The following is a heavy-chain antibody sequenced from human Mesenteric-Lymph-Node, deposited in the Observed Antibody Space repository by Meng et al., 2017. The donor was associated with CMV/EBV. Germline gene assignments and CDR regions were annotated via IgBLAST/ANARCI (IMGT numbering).Heavy chain of an antibody. CDR3: AKNWDAGYTYGYSADY. V-gene: IGHV3-33*06. D-gene: IGHD5-18*01. CDR2: IWYDGSNK. CDR1: GFTFSSYG. J-gene: IGHJ4*02. Sequence: GESLKISCAASGFTFSSYGMNWVRQAPGKGLEWVAVIWYDGSNKYYADSVKGRFTVSGDNSKNTLYLQMNSLRADDTAVYYCAKNWDAGYTYGYSADYWGQGTLVTVSS.